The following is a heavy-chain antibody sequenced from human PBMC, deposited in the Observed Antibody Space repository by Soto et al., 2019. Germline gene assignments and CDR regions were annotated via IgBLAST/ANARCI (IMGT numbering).Heavy chain of an antibody. V-gene: IGHV1-18*01. CDR3: ARDLSTDWFDP. CDR1: GYTFTSYG. J-gene: IGHJ5*02. Sequence: ASVKVSCKASGYTFTSYGISWVRQAPGQGLEWMGWTSAYNGNTNYAQKLQGRVTMTTDTSTSTAYMELRSLISDDTAVYYCARDLSTDWFDPWGQGTLVTVSS. CDR2: TSAYNGNT.